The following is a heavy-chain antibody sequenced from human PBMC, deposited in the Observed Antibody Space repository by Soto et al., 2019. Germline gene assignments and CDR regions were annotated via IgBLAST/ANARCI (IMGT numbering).Heavy chain of an antibody. J-gene: IGHJ6*02. Sequence: SETLSLTCTVPCGSINSYYWGWIRQPPGEGLEWIGYIYYSGSTNYLPSLKSRVTISVDTSKNQFSLKLSSVTAADTAVYYCARGEEWEPPNYYYYYGMDVWGQGTTVTVSS. V-gene: IGHV4-59*01. D-gene: IGHD1-26*01. CDR3: ARGEEWEPPNYYYYYGMDV. CDR1: CGSINSYY. CDR2: IYYSGST.